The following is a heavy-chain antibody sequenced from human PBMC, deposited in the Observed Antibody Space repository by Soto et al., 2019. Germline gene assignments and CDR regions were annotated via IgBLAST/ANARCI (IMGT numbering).Heavy chain of an antibody. CDR3: AGGCYSGEGLYYITEH. Sequence: EVQLVESGGGLVQPGGSLRLSCTASGVTFNKYWLHWVRQAPGKGLVWVSRISGDGSSTTYADSVKGRFTISRDNAKNTVYLQMNSLRAEDTAVYHCAGGCYSGEGLYYITEHWGQGTLVTVSS. D-gene: IGHD1-20*01. CDR1: GVTFNKYW. J-gene: IGHJ1*01. CDR2: ISGDGSST. V-gene: IGHV3-74*01.